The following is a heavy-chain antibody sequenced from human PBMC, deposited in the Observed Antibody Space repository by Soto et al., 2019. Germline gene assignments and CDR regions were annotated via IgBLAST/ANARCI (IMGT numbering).Heavy chain of an antibody. Sequence: GGSLRLSCVGSGFDVTTNCMRWVRQAPGKGLECVSIVCTGGATHYADSVKGRFTISRDRSKNTVLLQMNNVRAEDTAVYYCVRDKRTISGIFPGYWGQGTQVTVSS. CDR1: GFDVTTNC. CDR3: VRDKRTISGIFPGY. CDR2: VCTGGAT. V-gene: IGHV3-53*01. D-gene: IGHD1-1*01. J-gene: IGHJ4*02.